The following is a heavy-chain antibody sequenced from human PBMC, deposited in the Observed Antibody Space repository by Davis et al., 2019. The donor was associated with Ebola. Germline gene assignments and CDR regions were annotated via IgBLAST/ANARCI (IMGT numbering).Heavy chain of an antibody. CDR2: IYHSGST. CDR3: ARRKAGTSSIDY. V-gene: IGHV4-34*01. Sequence: ESLKISCAASGFTFSRYSMNWVRQPPGKGLEWIGVIYHSGSTNYNPYLKSRVTISVNKSKNQFSLKLSSVTAADTAVYYCARRKAGTSSIDYWGQGTLVTVSS. D-gene: IGHD2-2*01. J-gene: IGHJ4*02. CDR1: GFTFSRYS.